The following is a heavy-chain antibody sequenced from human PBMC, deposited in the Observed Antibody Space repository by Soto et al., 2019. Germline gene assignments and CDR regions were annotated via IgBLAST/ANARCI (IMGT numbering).Heavy chain of an antibody. V-gene: IGHV4-34*01. J-gene: IGHJ4*02. CDR1: GGSFSGYY. D-gene: IGHD2-2*01. CDR3: ARGRAVGVVVPDATLDY. Sequence: QVQLQQWGAGLLKPSETLSLTCAVYGGSFSGYYWSWIRQPPGKGLEWIGEINHSGSTNYNPSLKSRVTISVDTSKTQFSLKLSSVTAADTAVYYCARGRAVGVVVPDATLDYWGQGTLVTVSS. CDR2: INHSGST.